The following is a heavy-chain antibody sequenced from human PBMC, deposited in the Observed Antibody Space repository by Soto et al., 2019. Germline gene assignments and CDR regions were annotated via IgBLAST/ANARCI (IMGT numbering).Heavy chain of an antibody. V-gene: IGHV4-31*03. J-gene: IGHJ6*02. CDR1: GDSISSTNNY. Sequence: QVQLQESGPGLVKPSQTLSLTCTVSGDSISSTNNYWSWIRQHPGKGLEWIGYIYYSGSTYYTPSLKSRPAISVDTSKNQFSLKLSSVTAADTAVYYCARTVCSSASCYGYYYYGLDVWGQGTTVTVSS. CDR2: IYYSGST. CDR3: ARTVCSSASCYGYYYYGLDV. D-gene: IGHD2-2*01.